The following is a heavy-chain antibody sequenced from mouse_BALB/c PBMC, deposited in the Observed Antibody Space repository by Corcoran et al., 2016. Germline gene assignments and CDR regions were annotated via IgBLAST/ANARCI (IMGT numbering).Heavy chain of an antibody. CDR1: GFNIKDTY. CDR3: ARWDWYFDV. V-gene: IGHV14-3*02. J-gene: IGHJ1*01. CDR2: IDPANGNT. Sequence: EVQLQQSGAELVKPGASVKLSCTASGFNIKDTYMHWVKQRPEQGLEWIGRIDPANGNTKYDPKLQGKATITADTSSNTAYLQLSSLTSEYTAVYYCARWDWYFDVWGAGTTVTVSS.